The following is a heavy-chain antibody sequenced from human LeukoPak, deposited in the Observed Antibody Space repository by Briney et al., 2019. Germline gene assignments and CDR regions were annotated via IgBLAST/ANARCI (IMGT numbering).Heavy chain of an antibody. Sequence: GASVKVSCKASGYTFTSYGISWVRQAPGQGLEWMGWISAYNGNTNYAQKLQGRVTMTTDTSTSTAYMELRSLRSDDTAVYYCARDPGRMAMITLGTPTLDYWGQGTLVTVSS. J-gene: IGHJ4*02. CDR1: GYTFTSYG. V-gene: IGHV1-18*01. D-gene: IGHD3-16*01. CDR2: ISAYNGNT. CDR3: ARDPGRMAMITLGTPTLDY.